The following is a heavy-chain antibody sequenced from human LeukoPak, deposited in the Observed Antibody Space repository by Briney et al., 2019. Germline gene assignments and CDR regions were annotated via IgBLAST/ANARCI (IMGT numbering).Heavy chain of an antibody. J-gene: IGHJ4*02. CDR1: GYTFAIYY. CDR2: INPNSGGT. CDR3: ARNPPYCTSTSCYNDY. D-gene: IGHD2-2*02. V-gene: IGHV1-2*02. Sequence: ASVKVSCKASGYTFAIYYMHWVRQAPGQGLEWMGWINPNSGGTSYAQRFQGRVTMTRDTSISTAYMELSGLTSDDTAVYYCARNPPYCTSTSCYNDYWGQGTLVTVSS.